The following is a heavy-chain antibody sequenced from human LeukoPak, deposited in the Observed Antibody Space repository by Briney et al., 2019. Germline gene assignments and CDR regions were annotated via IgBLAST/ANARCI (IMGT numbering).Heavy chain of an antibody. D-gene: IGHD3-10*01. Sequence: GASVKVSCKASGYTFTSYGISWVRQAPGQGLEWMGWISAYNGNTNYAQKLQGRVTMTTDTSTSTAYMELRSLRSDDTAVYYCARDFFTYYYGSGSYYHYYMDVWGKGTTVTVSS. V-gene: IGHV1-18*01. CDR2: ISAYNGNT. CDR3: ARDFFTYYYGSGSYYHYYMDV. CDR1: GYTFTSYG. J-gene: IGHJ6*03.